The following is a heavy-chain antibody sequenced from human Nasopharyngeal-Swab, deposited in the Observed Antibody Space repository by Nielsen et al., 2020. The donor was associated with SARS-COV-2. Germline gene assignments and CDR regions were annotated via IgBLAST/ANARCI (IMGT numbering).Heavy chain of an antibody. V-gene: IGHV3-23*01. J-gene: IGHJ4*02. D-gene: IGHD6-13*01. Sequence: GESLKISCAASGFTFSSYAMSWVRQAPGKGLEWVSAISGSGGSTYYADSVKGRFTISRDNSKNTLYLRMNSLRAEDTAVYYCAKEVAAAIGEYYFDYWGQGTLVTVSS. CDR2: ISGSGGST. CDR3: AKEVAAAIGEYYFDY. CDR1: GFTFSSYA.